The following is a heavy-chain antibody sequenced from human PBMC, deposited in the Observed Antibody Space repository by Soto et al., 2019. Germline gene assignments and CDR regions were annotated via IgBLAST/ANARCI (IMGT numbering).Heavy chain of an antibody. Sequence: QVQLVESGGGVVQPGRSLRLSCAASGFTFSSYGMHWVRQAPGKGLEWVAVIWYDGSNKYYADSVKGRFTISRDNSNNTLYLQTNSLRAEDTAVYYCARYGGYENYYYYGMDVWGQGTTVTVSS. D-gene: IGHD5-12*01. CDR3: ARYGGYENYYYYGMDV. J-gene: IGHJ6*02. CDR2: IWYDGSNK. V-gene: IGHV3-33*01. CDR1: GFTFSSYG.